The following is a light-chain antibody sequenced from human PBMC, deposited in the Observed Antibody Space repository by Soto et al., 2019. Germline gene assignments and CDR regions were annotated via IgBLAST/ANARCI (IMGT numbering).Light chain of an antibody. CDR1: QSVSD. CDR2: GAS. CDR3: QQYGSSWT. Sequence: EVVLTQSPGTLSLSPGERATLSCRASQSVSDLAWFQQRPGQAPRLLIYGASNRATGIPDRFSGSGSGTDFTLTISRLEPEDFAVYYCQQYGSSWTFGQGTKVEIK. V-gene: IGKV3-20*01. J-gene: IGKJ1*01.